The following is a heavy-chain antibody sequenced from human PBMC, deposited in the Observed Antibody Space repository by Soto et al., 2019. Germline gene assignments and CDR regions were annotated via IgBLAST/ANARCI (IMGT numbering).Heavy chain of an antibody. CDR3: AKDVPPVVPAAIRTYFSHNAMDV. V-gene: IGHV3-30*18. CDR2: ISYDGSNK. Sequence: QVQLVESGGGVVQPGRSLRLSCAASGFTFSTYGMHWVRQAPGKGLEWVALISYDGSNKYYADSVKGRFTISRDTSKNTLYLQMNSLRAEDTAVYYCAKDVPPVVPAAIRTYFSHNAMDVWGQGTTVTVSS. J-gene: IGHJ6*02. CDR1: GFTFSTYG. D-gene: IGHD2-2*02.